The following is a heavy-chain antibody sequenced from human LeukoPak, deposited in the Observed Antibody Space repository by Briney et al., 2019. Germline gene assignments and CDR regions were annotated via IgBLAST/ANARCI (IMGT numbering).Heavy chain of an antibody. V-gene: IGHV3-48*02. Sequence: GGSLRLSCAASGFTFSSYSMNWVRQAPGKGLEWVSYISSSSTIYYADSVKGRFTISRDNAKNSLYLQMNSLRDEDTAVYYCARADPSGYSYGSFDYWGQGTLVTVSS. D-gene: IGHD5-18*01. CDR2: ISSSSTI. CDR1: GFTFSSYS. CDR3: ARADPSGYSYGSFDY. J-gene: IGHJ4*02.